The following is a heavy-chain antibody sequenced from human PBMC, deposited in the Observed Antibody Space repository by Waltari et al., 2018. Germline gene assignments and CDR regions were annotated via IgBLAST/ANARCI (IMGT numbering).Heavy chain of an antibody. D-gene: IGHD3-16*01. Sequence: QVTLKESGPALVKPTQTLTLTCTFSGFSLSTSGMRVSWIRQPPGKALEWLARFDWDDDKFYTTSLKTRLTISKDTSKNQVVLTMTNMDPVDTATYYCARGGVDDAFDIWGQGTMVTVSS. V-gene: IGHV2-70*04. CDR1: GFSLSTSGMR. CDR2: FDWDDDK. CDR3: ARGGVDDAFDI. J-gene: IGHJ3*02.